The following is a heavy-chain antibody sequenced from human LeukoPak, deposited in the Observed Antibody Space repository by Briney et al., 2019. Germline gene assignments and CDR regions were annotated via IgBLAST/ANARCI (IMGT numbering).Heavy chain of an antibody. CDR3: ARDLHYGYYMIDY. CDR1: GFTFSSYS. J-gene: IGHJ4*02. D-gene: IGHD4-17*01. CDR2: ISSSSSYI. Sequence: PGGSLRLSCAASGFTFSSYSMNWVRQAPGKGLEWVSSISSSSSYIYYADSVKGRFTISRDNAKNSLYLQMNSLRAEDTAVYYCARDLHYGYYMIDYWGQGTLVSVSS. V-gene: IGHV3-21*01.